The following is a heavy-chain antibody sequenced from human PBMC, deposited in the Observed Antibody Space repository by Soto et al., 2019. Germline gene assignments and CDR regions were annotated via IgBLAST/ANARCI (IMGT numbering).Heavy chain of an antibody. CDR3: ARSAKVTHWFGT. Sequence: SVKVSCKASGGTFSSYAISWVRQAPGQGLEWMGGIIPIFGTANYAQKFQGRVTITADESTSTAYMELSSLRSEDTAVYYCARSAKVTHWFGTWGQGTLVTVSS. CDR2: IIPIFGTA. CDR1: GGTFSSYA. V-gene: IGHV1-69*13. D-gene: IGHD4-17*01. J-gene: IGHJ5*02.